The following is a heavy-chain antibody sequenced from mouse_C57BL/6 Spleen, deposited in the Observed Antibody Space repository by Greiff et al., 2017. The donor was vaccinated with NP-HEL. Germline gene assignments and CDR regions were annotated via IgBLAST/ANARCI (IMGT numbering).Heavy chain of an antibody. D-gene: IGHD2-3*01. CDR2: ISDGGSYT. CDR1: GFTFSSYA. J-gene: IGHJ2*01. CDR3: ARDEGWSYFDY. Sequence: EVKLQESGGGLVKPGGSLKLSCAASGFTFSSYAMSWVRQTPEKRLEWVATISDGGSYTYYPDNVKGRFTISRDNAKNNLYLQMSHLKSEDTAMYYCARDEGWSYFDYWGQGTTLTVSS. V-gene: IGHV5-4*01.